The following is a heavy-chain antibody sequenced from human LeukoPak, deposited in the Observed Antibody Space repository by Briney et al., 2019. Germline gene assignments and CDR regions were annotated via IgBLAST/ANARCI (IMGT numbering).Heavy chain of an antibody. V-gene: IGHV3-7*05. CDR2: IKQDGSEK. Sequence: GGSLRLSCAASGFTFSSYWMSWVRQAPGKGLEWVANIKQDGSEKYYVDSVKGRFTISRDNAKNSLYLQMNSLRAEDTAVYYCARTVNLGDFWSGYSRYYYYYGMDVWGQGTTVTVSS. CDR1: GFTFSSYW. CDR3: ARTVNLGDFWSGYSRYYYYYGMDV. J-gene: IGHJ6*02. D-gene: IGHD3-3*01.